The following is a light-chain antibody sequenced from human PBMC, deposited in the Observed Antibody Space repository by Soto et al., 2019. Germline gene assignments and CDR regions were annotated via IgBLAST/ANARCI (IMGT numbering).Light chain of an antibody. J-gene: IGLJ1*01. V-gene: IGLV2-14*03. CDR3: SSYTSSSTYV. Sequence: QSVLTQPASVSGSPGQSIAISCTGTSSDVSGYNYVSWYQHHPGKAPKLMIYDVSNRPSGVSNRFSGSKSGNMPSLTISGLHAEDEADYYCSSYTSSSTYVFGTGTKVTVL. CDR2: DVS. CDR1: SSDVSGYNY.